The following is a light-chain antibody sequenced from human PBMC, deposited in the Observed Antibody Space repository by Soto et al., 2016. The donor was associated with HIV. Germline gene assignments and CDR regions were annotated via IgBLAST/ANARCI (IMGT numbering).Light chain of an antibody. CDR1: NIGTKS. V-gene: IGLV3-21*03. CDR3: QVWDSSSDVV. CDR2: DNN. Sequence: SYELTQSPSVSVAPGKTAKITCGGKNIGTKSVHWYQRKPGQAPVMVVYDNNDRPSGIPERISGSNSGNTATLTISSVEAGDEADYFCQVWDSSSDVVFGGGTKLTVL. J-gene: IGLJ2*01.